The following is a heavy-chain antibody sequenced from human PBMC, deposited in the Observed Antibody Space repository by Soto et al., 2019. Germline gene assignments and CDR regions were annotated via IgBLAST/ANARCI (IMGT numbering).Heavy chain of an antibody. CDR1: GFTFSSYA. J-gene: IGHJ6*02. V-gene: IGHV3-23*01. CDR3: AKDRMDTAMVTPEDSYYYGMDV. D-gene: IGHD5-18*01. Sequence: EVQLLESGGGLVQPGGSLRLSCAASGFTFSSYAMSWVRQAPGKGLEWVSAISGSGGSTYYADSVKGRFTISRDNSKNTLYLQMNSLRAEDTAVYYCAKDRMDTAMVTPEDSYYYGMDVWGQGTTVTVSS. CDR2: ISGSGGST.